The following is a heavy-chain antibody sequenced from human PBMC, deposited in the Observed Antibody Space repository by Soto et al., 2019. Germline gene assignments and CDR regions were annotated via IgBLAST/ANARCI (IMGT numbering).Heavy chain of an antibody. V-gene: IGHV4-34*01. D-gene: IGHD2-2*01. CDR2: IRRSGST. CDR1: DGSFTAYF. Sequence: PSATLSLTCGTYDGSFTAYFWTWIRHPPRKGLASIQEIRRSGSTNYNPALPSRVTISVDTSKNQFSLKLSSVTAADTAVYYCARGRSPPVVAAAPHWFDPWGQGTLVTVSS. J-gene: IGHJ5*02. CDR3: ARGRSPPVVAAAPHWFDP.